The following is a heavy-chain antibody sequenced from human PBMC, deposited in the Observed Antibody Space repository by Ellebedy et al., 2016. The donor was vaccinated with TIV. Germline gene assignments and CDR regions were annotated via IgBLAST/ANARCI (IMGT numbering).Heavy chain of an antibody. CDR1: GSIFTTYW. D-gene: IGHD5-18*01. Sequence: PGGSLRLSCKGSGSIFTTYWIGWVRQMPGKGLEWMGIIYPGDSDTRYSPSFQGQVTISADKSINTAYLQWSSLKASDTAIYYCARQGLHPYYYDDMDGWGQGTTVTVSS. J-gene: IGHJ6*02. CDR2: IYPGDSDT. CDR3: ARQGLHPYYYDDMDG. V-gene: IGHV5-51*01.